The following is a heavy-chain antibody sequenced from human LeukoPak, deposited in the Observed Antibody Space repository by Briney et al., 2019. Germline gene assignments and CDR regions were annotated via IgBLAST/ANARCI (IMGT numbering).Heavy chain of an antibody. CDR3: ARDQGSGAAAGRLFDY. CDR1: GYTFTSYG. Sequence: VSVKVSCKASGYTFTSYGISWVRQAPGQGLEWMGWISAYNGNTNYAQKLQGRVTMTTDTSTSTAYMELRSLRSDDTAVYYCARDQGSGAAAGRLFDYWGQGTLVTVSS. J-gene: IGHJ4*02. CDR2: ISAYNGNT. D-gene: IGHD6-13*01. V-gene: IGHV1-18*01.